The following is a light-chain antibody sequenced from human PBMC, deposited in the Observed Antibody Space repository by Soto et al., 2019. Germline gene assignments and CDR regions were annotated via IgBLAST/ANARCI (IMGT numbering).Light chain of an antibody. Sequence: DIQVTQSPSSLSASVADKVTITCRASQNIIDYLNWYQQRPGTPPKLLIYRASNLQSEVPSRFSGSGSGTDFSLTISSLQHEDFATYYCQQRYSLTRTFGQGTRV. CDR3: QQRYSLTRT. CDR1: QNIIDY. V-gene: IGKV1-39*01. CDR2: RAS. J-gene: IGKJ1*01.